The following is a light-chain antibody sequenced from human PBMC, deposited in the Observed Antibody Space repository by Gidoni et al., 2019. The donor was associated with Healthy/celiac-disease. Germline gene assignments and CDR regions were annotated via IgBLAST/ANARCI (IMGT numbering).Light chain of an antibody. CDR1: QSVSSN. CDR2: GAS. J-gene: IGKJ2*03. Sequence: IVITQSPATLSVSPGERATLSCRASQSVSSNLDWYQQKPGQAPRLLIYGASTRATGIPARFSGSGSGTEFTLTISSLQAEDVAVYYWQQYNHWPYSFGQGTKLEIK. CDR3: QQYNHWPYS. V-gene: IGKV3-15*01.